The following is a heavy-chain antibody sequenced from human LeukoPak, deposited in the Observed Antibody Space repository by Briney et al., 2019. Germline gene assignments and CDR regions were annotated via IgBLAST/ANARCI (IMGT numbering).Heavy chain of an antibody. CDR1: GYTFTGYY. V-gene: IGHV1-2*02. D-gene: IGHD6-13*01. CDR2: INPNSGGT. Sequence: ASVKVSCKASGYTFTGYYMHWVRQAPGQGLGWMGWINPNSGGTNYAQKFQGRVTMTRDTSISTAYMELSRLRSDDTAVYYCARGESSSWYSHYYFDYWGQGTLVTVSS. CDR3: ARGESSSWYSHYYFDY. J-gene: IGHJ4*02.